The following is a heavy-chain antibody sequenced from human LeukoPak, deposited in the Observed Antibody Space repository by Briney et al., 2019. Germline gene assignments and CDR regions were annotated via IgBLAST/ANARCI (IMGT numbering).Heavy chain of an antibody. CDR3: ARGLYCSGGSCYSFDY. CDR2: MYYSGAI. V-gene: IGHV4-59*01. J-gene: IGHJ4*02. Sequence: SETLSLTCTVSGGSISSYYWSWIRQPPGKGLEWIGYMYYSGAINYNPSLESRVTISVDTSKNQFSLKLSSVTAADTAVYYCARGLYCSGGSCYSFDYWGQGTLVTVSS. CDR1: GGSISSYY. D-gene: IGHD2-15*01.